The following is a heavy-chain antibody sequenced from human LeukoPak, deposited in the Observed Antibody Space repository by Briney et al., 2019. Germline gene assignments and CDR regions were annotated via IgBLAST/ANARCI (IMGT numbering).Heavy chain of an antibody. CDR2: INQDGSEK. J-gene: IGHJ4*02. Sequence: GGSLRLSCAASGFTFSSYWMSWVRQAPGKGLEWVANINQDGSEKYYVDSVKGRFTISRDDAKKSLYLQMNSLRAEDTAVYYCARDGSPFDSWGQGTLVTVSS. V-gene: IGHV3-7*01. CDR1: GFTFSSYW. D-gene: IGHD6-25*01. CDR3: ARDGSPFDS.